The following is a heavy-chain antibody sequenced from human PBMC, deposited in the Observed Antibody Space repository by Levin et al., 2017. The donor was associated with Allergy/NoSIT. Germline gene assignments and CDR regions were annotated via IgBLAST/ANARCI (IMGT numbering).Heavy chain of an antibody. CDR2: ISWNSGSI. D-gene: IGHD3-16*02. CDR3: AKENIDDYVCGSYRLYYFDY. CDR1: GFSFDDYA. Sequence: LSLTCAASGFSFDDYAMHWVRQAPGKGLEWVSGISWNSGSIGYADSVKGRFTISRDNAKNSLYLQMNSLRAEDTALYYCAKENIDDYVCGSYRLYYFDYWGQGTLVTVSS. V-gene: IGHV3-9*01. J-gene: IGHJ4*02.